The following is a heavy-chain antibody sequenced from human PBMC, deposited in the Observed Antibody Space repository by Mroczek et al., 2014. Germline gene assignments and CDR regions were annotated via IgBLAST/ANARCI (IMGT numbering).Heavy chain of an antibody. Sequence: QVQLQQWGPGLVKPSETLSLTCTVSGGSISSYYWSWIRQPPGKGLEWIGYIYYSGSTNYNPSLKSRVTISVDTSKNQFSLKLSSVTAADTAVYYCARGSTGYYGSGSYYNWGQGTLVTVSS. CDR3: ARGSTGYYGSGSYYN. J-gene: IGHJ4*02. CDR1: GGSISSYY. V-gene: IGHV4-59*01. D-gene: IGHD3-10*01. CDR2: IYYSGST.